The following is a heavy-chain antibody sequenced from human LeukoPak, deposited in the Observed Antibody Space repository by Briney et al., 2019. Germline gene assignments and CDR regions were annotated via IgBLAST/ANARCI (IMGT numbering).Heavy chain of an antibody. D-gene: IGHD6-13*01. CDR1: GYSFTTYW. CDR2: IYPGDSDT. V-gene: IGHV5-51*01. CDR3: ARQPPSSIAAAGPYFDY. Sequence: GESLKISCKDSGYSFTTYWISWVRQMPGKGLEWMGIIYPGDSDTRYSPSFQGQVTISADKSISTAYLQWSGLKALDTAMYYCARQPPSSIAAAGPYFDYWGQGTLVTVSS. J-gene: IGHJ4*02.